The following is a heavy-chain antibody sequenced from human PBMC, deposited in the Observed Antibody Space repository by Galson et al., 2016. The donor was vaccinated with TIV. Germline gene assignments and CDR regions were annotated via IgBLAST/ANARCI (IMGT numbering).Heavy chain of an antibody. CDR2: ISSNSVYI. Sequence: SLRLSCAASGFSFDDYAMHWVRQAPGKGLEWVSGISSNSVYIGYAGSVKGRFTISRDNAKKSLNLQMNSLRGDDTALHYCAKGRGYSYGSPQDYYYGFDVWGQGTTVTVSS. J-gene: IGHJ6*02. CDR3: AKGRGYSYGSPQDYYYGFDV. CDR1: GFSFDDYA. D-gene: IGHD5-18*01. V-gene: IGHV3-9*01.